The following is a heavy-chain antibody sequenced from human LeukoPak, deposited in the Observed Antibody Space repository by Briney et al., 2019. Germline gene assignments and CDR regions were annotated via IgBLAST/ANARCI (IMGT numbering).Heavy chain of an antibody. CDR1: GGSFSGYY. CDR3: ARVDDWNALEY. V-gene: IGHV4-59*01. J-gene: IGHJ4*02. D-gene: IGHD1-1*01. CDR2: IYYSGGT. Sequence: SETLSLTCAVYGGSFSGYYWSWIRQPPGKPLEWIGYIYYSGGTNYNPSLKSRVTISVDTSKNQFSLKLRSVTAADTALYYCARVDDWNALEYWGQGTLVTVPS.